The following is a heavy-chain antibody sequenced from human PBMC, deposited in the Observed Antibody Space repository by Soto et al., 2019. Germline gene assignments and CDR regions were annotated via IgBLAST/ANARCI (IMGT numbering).Heavy chain of an antibody. CDR2: ISGSGGST. V-gene: IGHV3-23*01. J-gene: IGHJ3*02. CDR3: AKDVRFRGVIITWGDAFDI. Sequence: GGSLRLACAASGFTFSSYAMSWVRQAPGKGLEWVSAISGSGGSTYYADSVKGRFTISRDNSKNTLYLQMNSLRAEDTAVYYCAKDVRFRGVIITWGDAFDIWGQGTMVTGSS. D-gene: IGHD3-10*01. CDR1: GFTFSSYA.